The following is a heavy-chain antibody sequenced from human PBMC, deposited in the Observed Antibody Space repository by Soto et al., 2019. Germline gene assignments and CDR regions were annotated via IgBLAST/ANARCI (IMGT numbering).Heavy chain of an antibody. CDR2: ISGSGANT. CDR3: AKVSSSGWYDAFDV. J-gene: IGHJ3*01. CDR1: GFSFSSYG. D-gene: IGHD6-13*01. Sequence: GGSLRLSCAASGFSFSSYGMSWVRQAPGKGLEWVSGISGSGANTYYAASVKGRFTISRDNSEHTLFLQMNSLRDKDTAVYLCAKVSSSGWYDAFDVWGQGTLVTVSS. V-gene: IGHV3-23*01.